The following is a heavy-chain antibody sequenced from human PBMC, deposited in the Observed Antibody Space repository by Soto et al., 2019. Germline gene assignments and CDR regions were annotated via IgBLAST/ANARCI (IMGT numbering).Heavy chain of an antibody. V-gene: IGHV1-18*04. Sequence: QVQLVQSGAEVKKPGASVKVSCKASGYTFTSYGISWVRQAPRQGLEWMGWISAYSGNTNYVQKLQGRDTMTTDTTTSTAYMELRSLRSDDTAVYYCARESNFRDYDFLRGPSYYYFGMDVWGQGTTVTVSS. J-gene: IGHJ6*02. CDR3: ARESNFRDYDFLRGPSYYYFGMDV. CDR1: GYTFTSYG. CDR2: ISAYSGNT. D-gene: IGHD3-3*01.